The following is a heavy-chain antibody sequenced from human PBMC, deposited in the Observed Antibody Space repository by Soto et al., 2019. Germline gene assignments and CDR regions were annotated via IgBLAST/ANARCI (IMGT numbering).Heavy chain of an antibody. CDR2: VNAGNDNT. D-gene: IGHD5-18*01. CDR3: AREVPYGYSRFDY. Sequence: ASVEVCCKTSGYTFTNNVIHWVRQAPGQRLEWIGWVNAGNDNTKWSREFQGRLTLTKDTSATTAYMELSSLTPEDTAIYFCAREVPYGYSRFDYWGQGTLVTVSS. V-gene: IGHV1-3*01. J-gene: IGHJ4*02. CDR1: GYTFTNNV.